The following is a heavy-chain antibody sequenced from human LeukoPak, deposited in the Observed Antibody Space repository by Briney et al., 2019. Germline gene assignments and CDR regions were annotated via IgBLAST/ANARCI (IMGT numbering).Heavy chain of an antibody. CDR3: ARVGSSSSGVDI. J-gene: IGHJ3*02. D-gene: IGHD6-6*01. CDR2: ISSSSSYI. Sequence: GGSLRLSCAASGFTFSSYSMNWVRQAPGKGLEWVSSISSSSSYIYYADSVKGRFTISRDNAKNSLYLQMNSLRAEDTAVYYCARVGSSSSGVDIWGQGTMVTVSS. V-gene: IGHV3-21*01. CDR1: GFTFSSYS.